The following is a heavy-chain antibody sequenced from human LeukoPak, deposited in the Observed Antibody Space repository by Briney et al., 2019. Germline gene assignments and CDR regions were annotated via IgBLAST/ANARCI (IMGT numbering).Heavy chain of an antibody. Sequence: GESLRLSCTASGFTFDSYEMNWVRQAPGKGLEWVSYISRSGDTKKYGDSVKGRFSISRGNAKNSLYLQMNSLRAEDTAVYYCVRGGSNGLFDYWGQGTLVTVSS. V-gene: IGHV3-48*03. CDR1: GFTFDSYE. CDR3: VRGGSNGLFDY. CDR2: ISRSGDTK. J-gene: IGHJ4*02. D-gene: IGHD1-1*01.